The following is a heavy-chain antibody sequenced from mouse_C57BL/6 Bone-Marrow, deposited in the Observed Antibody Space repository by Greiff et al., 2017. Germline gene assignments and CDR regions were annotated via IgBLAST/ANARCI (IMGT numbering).Heavy chain of an antibody. Sequence: VQLQQSGPELVKPGASVKISCKASGYTFTDYYMNWVKQSHGKSLEWIGDINPNNGGTSYNQKFKGKATLTVDKSSSTAYMELRSLTSEDSAVYYCAREGKDYWGQGTTLTVSS. CDR1: GYTFTDYY. J-gene: IGHJ2*01. CDR2: INPNNGGT. V-gene: IGHV1-26*01. CDR3: AREGKDY.